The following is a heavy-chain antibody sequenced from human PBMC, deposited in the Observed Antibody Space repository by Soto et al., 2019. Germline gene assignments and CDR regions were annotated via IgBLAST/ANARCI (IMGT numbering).Heavy chain of an antibody. D-gene: IGHD3-22*01. CDR3: ARNSRHYDSSGYYYSPYNWFDP. V-gene: IGHV4-34*01. Sequence: SETLSLTCAVYGGSFSGHYLSWIRQPPGKGLEWIGEINHSGSTNYNPSLKSRVTISVDTSKNQFSLKLSSVTAADTAVYYCARNSRHYDSSGYYYSPYNWFDPWGQGTLVTVSS. CDR1: GGSFSGHY. CDR2: INHSGST. J-gene: IGHJ5*02.